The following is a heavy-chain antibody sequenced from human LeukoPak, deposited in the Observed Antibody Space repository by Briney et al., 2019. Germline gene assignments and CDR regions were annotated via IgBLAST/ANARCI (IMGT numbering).Heavy chain of an antibody. D-gene: IGHD4-17*01. CDR1: GFTFSGSA. CDR2: IRSKANSYAT. J-gene: IGHJ4*02. Sequence: GGSLRLSCAASGFTFSGSAMHWVRQASGKGLEWVGRIRSKANSYATAYAASVKGRFTISRDDSKNTAYLQMNSLRTEDTAVYYCTRHSGDYGDPFDYWGQGTLVTVSS. CDR3: TRHSGDYGDPFDY. V-gene: IGHV3-73*01.